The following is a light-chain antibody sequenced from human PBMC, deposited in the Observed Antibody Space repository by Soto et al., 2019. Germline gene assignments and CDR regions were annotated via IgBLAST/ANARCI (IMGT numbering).Light chain of an antibody. CDR2: EVS. CDR1: SSDVGGYNY. V-gene: IGLV2-14*01. CDR3: SSYTSTSTPSV. Sequence: QSALTQPASVSGSPGQSITISCTGTSSDVGGYNYVSWYQQHPGKAPKLIIYEVSHRPSGASNHFSGYKSGNTASLTISGLQPEDEADYYCSSYTSTSTPSVFGTGTKLTVL. J-gene: IGLJ1*01.